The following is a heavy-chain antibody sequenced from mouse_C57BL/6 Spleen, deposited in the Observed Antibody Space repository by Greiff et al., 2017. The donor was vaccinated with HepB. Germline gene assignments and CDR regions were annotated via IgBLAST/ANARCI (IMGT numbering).Heavy chain of an antibody. J-gene: IGHJ4*01. D-gene: IGHD2-2*01. CDR2: INPCTGGT. CDR1: GYSFTGYY. Sequence: EVQLQQSGPELVKPGASVKISCKASGYSFTGYYMNWVKQSPEKSLEWIGEINPCTGGTTYNQKFKAKATLTVDKSSSTAYMQLKSLTSEDSAVYYCAIGYYGYDDAMDYWGQGTSVTVSS. CDR3: AIGYYGYDDAMDY. V-gene: IGHV1-42*01.